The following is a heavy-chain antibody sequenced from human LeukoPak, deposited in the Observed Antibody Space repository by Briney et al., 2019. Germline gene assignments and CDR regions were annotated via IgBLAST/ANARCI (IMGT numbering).Heavy chain of an antibody. J-gene: IGHJ6*02. CDR2: IYYSGST. CDR3: AREVVPAAMGYYYYYGMDV. D-gene: IGHD2-2*01. CDR1: GGSISSYY. Sequence: SETLSLTCTASGGSISSYYWSWIRQPPGKGLEWIGYIYYSGSTNYNPSLKSRVTISVDTSKNQFSLKLSSVTAADTAVYYCAREVVPAAMGYYYYYGMDVWGQGTTVTVSS. V-gene: IGHV4-59*01.